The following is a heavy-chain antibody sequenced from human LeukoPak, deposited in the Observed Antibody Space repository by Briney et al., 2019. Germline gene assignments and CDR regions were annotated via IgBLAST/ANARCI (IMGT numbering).Heavy chain of an antibody. Sequence: PGGSLRLSCAASGFAFSSYAMHWVRQAPGKGLEWVAVIWYDGSNKYYADSVKGRFTISRDNSKNTLYLQMNSLRAEDTAVYYCARETLLNYYDSSGYLDYWGQGTLVTVSS. CDR2: IWYDGSNK. D-gene: IGHD3-22*01. J-gene: IGHJ4*02. V-gene: IGHV3-33*08. CDR3: ARETLLNYYDSSGYLDY. CDR1: GFAFSSYA.